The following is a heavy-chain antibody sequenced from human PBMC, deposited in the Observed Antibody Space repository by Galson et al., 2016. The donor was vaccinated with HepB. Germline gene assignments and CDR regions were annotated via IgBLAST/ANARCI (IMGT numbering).Heavy chain of an antibody. CDR1: GFTFSSYA. D-gene: IGHD1-20*01. Sequence: SLRLSCAASGFTFSSYAMHWVRQAPGKGLEWVAVISYDGSTNYYADSVKGRFTISRDNSKNTLYLQMNSLRAEDTAVYYCARDLTGIYGMDVWGQGTTVTVSS. V-gene: IGHV3-30-3*01. CDR3: ARDLTGIYGMDV. CDR2: ISYDGSTN. J-gene: IGHJ6*02.